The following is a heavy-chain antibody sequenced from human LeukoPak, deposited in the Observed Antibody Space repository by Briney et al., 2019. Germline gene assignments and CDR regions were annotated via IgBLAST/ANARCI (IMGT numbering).Heavy chain of an antibody. CDR3: ARESVPAVAARRGLNY. Sequence: GASVKVSCKASGYSFTSYYMHWVRQAPRQGLEWMGIINPSGGSTSYAQKFQGRVTMTRDMSTSTVYMELKSLRSDDTAVYYCARESVPAVAARRGLNYWGQGTLVAVSS. J-gene: IGHJ4*02. CDR1: GYSFTSYY. CDR2: INPSGGST. D-gene: IGHD6-6*01. V-gene: IGHV1-46*01.